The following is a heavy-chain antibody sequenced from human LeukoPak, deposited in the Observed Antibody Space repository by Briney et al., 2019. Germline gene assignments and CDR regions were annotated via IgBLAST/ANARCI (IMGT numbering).Heavy chain of an antibody. CDR2: IYYSGST. V-gene: IGHV4-59*01. D-gene: IGHD3-3*01. CDR1: GGSISSYY. J-gene: IGHJ4*02. Sequence: SETLSLTCTVSGGSISSYYWSWIRQSPGKGLEWIGYIYYSGSTYYNPSLKSRVTISIDTSKNQFSLKLSSVTAADTAVYYCARDRSWRSGYYGYFDYWGRGTLVTVSS. CDR3: ARDRSWRSGYYGYFDY.